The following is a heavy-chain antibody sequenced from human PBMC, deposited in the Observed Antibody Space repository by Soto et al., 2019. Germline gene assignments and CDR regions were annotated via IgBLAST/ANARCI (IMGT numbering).Heavy chain of an antibody. CDR3: ARDPQYSTPPQVFDY. Sequence: QVQLLQSGAEVKKPGASVRVSCKASGYSFTRFGIIWVRQAPGQGLEWVGRISTYNGNTKYAQKLEGRVTVSTDTSTSTAYLELRSLRSDDTAVCYCARDPQYSTPPQVFDYWGQGTLLTVSS. V-gene: IGHV1-18*01. D-gene: IGHD6-6*01. CDR2: ISTYNGNT. J-gene: IGHJ4*02. CDR1: GYSFTRFG.